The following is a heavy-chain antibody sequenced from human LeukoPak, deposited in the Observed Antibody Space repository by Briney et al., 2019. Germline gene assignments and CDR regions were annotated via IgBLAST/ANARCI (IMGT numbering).Heavy chain of an antibody. CDR2: INHSGST. CDR3: ARDGYCSSTSCSDY. CDR1: GGSFSDYY. Sequence: PSETLSLTCAVYGGSFSDYYWSWIRQPPGKGLEWIGEINHSGSTNYNPSLKSRVTISVDTSKKQLSLKLSSVIAADTAVYYCARDGYCSSTSCSDYWGQGTLVTVSS. D-gene: IGHD2-2*01. J-gene: IGHJ4*02. V-gene: IGHV4-34*01.